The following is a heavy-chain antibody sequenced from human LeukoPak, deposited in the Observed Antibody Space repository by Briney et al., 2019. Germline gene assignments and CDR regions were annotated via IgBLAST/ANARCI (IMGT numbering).Heavy chain of an antibody. CDR2: IWYDGSKK. CDR1: GFTFRSYG. V-gene: IGHV3-33*01. J-gene: IGHJ4*02. CDR3: ARGGFERYSSLFDY. D-gene: IGHD5-18*01. Sequence: GGSLRLSCGASGFTFRSYGMHWVRQAPGKGLEWVAVIWYDGSKKYYADSVKGRFTISRDNSKNTLYLQMNSLRAEDTALYYCARGGFERYSSLFDYWGQGTLVTVSS.